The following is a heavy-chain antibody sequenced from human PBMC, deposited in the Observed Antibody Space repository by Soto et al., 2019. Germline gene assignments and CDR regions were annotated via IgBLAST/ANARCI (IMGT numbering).Heavy chain of an antibody. CDR1: GGTFSSYA. D-gene: IGHD3-22*01. J-gene: IGHJ4*02. V-gene: IGHV1-69*06. CDR2: IIPIFGTA. Sequence: SVKVSCKASGGTFSSYAISWVRQAPGQGLEWMGGIIPIFGTANYAQKFQGRVTMTWDTSVNTAYMELSSLRSEDTAVYYCARGYYDTSGYYPIDFWGQGTLVTVSS. CDR3: ARGYYDTSGYYPIDF.